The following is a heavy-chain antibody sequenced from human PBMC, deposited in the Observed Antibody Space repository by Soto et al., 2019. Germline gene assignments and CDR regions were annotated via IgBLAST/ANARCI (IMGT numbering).Heavy chain of an antibody. J-gene: IGHJ4*02. D-gene: IGHD6-19*01. CDR3: ARRGYSSGWYYFDS. Sequence: QLQLQESGPGLVKPSETLSLTCTVSGGSISSSGYYWGWIRQPPGKGLEWIGSIAYSGSTYDNPSLKSRVSISVDPSKNQFSLKLPSVTASETAVYDCARRGYSSGWYYFDSWGQGTLVTVSS. CDR2: IAYSGST. CDR1: GGSISSSGYY. V-gene: IGHV4-39*01.